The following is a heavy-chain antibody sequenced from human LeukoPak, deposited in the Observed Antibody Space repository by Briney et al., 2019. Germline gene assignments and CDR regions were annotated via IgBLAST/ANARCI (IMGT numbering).Heavy chain of an antibody. CDR3: AKESGSYLDY. Sequence: GGSLRLSCAASGFTFSSYGMHWVRQAPGKGLEWVAVISYDGSNKYYADSVKGRFTISRDNSKNTLYLQMNSLRAEDTAVYYCAKESGSYLDYWGQGTLVTVSS. J-gene: IGHJ4*02. V-gene: IGHV3-30*18. CDR1: GFTFSSYG. CDR2: ISYDGSNK. D-gene: IGHD1-26*01.